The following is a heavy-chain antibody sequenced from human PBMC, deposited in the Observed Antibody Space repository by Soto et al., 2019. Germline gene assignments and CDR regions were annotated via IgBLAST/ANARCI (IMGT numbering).Heavy chain of an antibody. CDR2: IIPILGIA. Sequence: QVQLVQSGAEVKKPGSSVKVSCKASGGTFSSYTISWVRQAPGQGLEWMGRIIPILGIANYAQKFQGRVTITEDKSTSTAYMELSSLRSEDTAVYYCARVEGGYENDYWGQGTLVTVSS. D-gene: IGHD5-12*01. CDR1: GGTFSSYT. V-gene: IGHV1-69*02. CDR3: ARVEGGYENDY. J-gene: IGHJ4*02.